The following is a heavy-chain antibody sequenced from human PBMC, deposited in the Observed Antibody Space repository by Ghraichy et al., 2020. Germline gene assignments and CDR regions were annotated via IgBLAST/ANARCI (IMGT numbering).Heavy chain of an antibody. V-gene: IGHV4-59*01. Sequence: SETLSLTCTVSGGSISSYYWSWIRQPPGKGLEWIGYIYYSGSTNYNPSLKSRVTISVDTSKNQFSLKLSSVTAADTAVYYCARENCSGGSCYFDYWGQGTLVTVFS. D-gene: IGHD2-15*01. CDR3: ARENCSGGSCYFDY. CDR2: IYYSGST. J-gene: IGHJ4*02. CDR1: GGSISSYY.